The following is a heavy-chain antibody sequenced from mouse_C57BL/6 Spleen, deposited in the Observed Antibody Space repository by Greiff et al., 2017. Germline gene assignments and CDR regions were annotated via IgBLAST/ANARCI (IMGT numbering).Heavy chain of an antibody. CDR3: TRVGYYYAMDY. J-gene: IGHJ4*01. V-gene: IGHV5-9-1*02. D-gene: IGHD2-2*01. Sequence: EVHLVESGEGLVKPGGSLKLSCAASGFTFSSYAMSWVRQTPEKRLEWVAYISSGGDYIYYAATVKGRFTISRDNARNTLYLQMSSLKSEDTAMYYCTRVGYYYAMDYWGQGTSVTVSS. CDR2: ISSGGDYI. CDR1: GFTFSSYA.